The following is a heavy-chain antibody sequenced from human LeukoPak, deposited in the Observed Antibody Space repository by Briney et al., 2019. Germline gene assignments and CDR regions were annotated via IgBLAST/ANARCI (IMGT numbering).Heavy chain of an antibody. CDR1: GGTFSSYA. D-gene: IGHD4/OR15-4a*01. V-gene: IGHV1-69*05. CDR2: IIPIFGTA. J-gene: IGHJ3*02. Sequence: GASVKVSCKASGGTFSSYAISWVRQAPGPGLEWMGGIIPIFGTANYAQKFQGRVTITTDESTSTAYMELSSLRSEDTAVYYCASWGIWCDAFDIWGQGTMVTVSS. CDR3: ASWGIWCDAFDI.